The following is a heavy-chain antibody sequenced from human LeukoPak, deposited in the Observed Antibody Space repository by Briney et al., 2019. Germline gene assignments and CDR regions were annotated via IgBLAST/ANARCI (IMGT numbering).Heavy chain of an antibody. V-gene: IGHV3-7*01. CDR1: GFTFSSHW. D-gene: IGHD3-10*01. J-gene: IGHJ4*02. CDR2: TKQDGSQK. Sequence: PGGSLRLSCAASGFTFSSHWMSWVRHAPGKRLEWVANTKQDGSQKYYVDSVKGRFTISRDNAKNSLYLQMNSLRAEDTALYYCARDGDSGSYYNAPLNCWGQGTLVTVSS. CDR3: ARDGDSGSYYNAPLNC.